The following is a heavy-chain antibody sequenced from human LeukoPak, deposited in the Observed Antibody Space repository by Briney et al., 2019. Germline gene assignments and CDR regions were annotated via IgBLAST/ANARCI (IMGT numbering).Heavy chain of an antibody. CDR1: GYLIISDYH. CDR2: IYHNGDT. J-gene: IGHJ4*02. D-gene: IGHD5-24*01. V-gene: IGHV4-38-2*01. Sequence: WKTLALTCAVSGYLIISDYHLSWVRLPPGKGREWIRSIYHNGDTYYKPSLKSRVTISVDTFKNPCSLKLTSVTAADTAFYYCAPCRAFTAGGFDHWGQGPLVTDSP. CDR3: APCRAFTAGGFDH.